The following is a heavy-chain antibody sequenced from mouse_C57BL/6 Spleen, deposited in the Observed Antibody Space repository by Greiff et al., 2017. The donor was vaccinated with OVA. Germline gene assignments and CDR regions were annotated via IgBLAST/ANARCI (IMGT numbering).Heavy chain of an antibody. D-gene: IGHD1-1*01. CDR2: IYPRSGNT. J-gene: IGHJ2*01. CDR3: ASGGVLRSFDY. CDR1: GYTFTSYG. V-gene: IGHV1-81*01. Sequence: VKLVESGAELARPGASVKLSCKASGYTFTSYGISWVKQRTGQGLEWIGEIYPRSGNTYYNEKFKGKATLTADKTSSTAYMELRSLTSEDSAVYFCASGGVLRSFDYWGQGTTLTVSS.